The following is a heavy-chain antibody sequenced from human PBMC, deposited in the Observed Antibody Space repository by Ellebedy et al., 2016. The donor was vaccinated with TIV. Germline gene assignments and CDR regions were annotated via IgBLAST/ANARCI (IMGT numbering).Heavy chain of an antibody. CDR2: INPSGGRT. Sequence: ASVKVSCKASGYTFTGYYIHWVRQAPGQGLEWMGIINPSGGRTSYVQRLQDRVNMTRDTSTRTIYMELSSLRSEDTAVYYCARVESSSSLDYWGQGTLVTVSS. CDR3: ARVESSSSLDY. V-gene: IGHV1-46*04. CDR1: GYTFTGYY. D-gene: IGHD6-6*01. J-gene: IGHJ4*02.